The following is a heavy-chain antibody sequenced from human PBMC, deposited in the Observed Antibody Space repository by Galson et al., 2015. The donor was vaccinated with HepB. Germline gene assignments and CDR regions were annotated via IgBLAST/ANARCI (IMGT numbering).Heavy chain of an antibody. CDR3: ARGGVAAAGDY. CDR1: GFTFSSYW. V-gene: IGHV3-74*01. CDR2: INSDGKSI. Sequence: SLRLSCAASGFTFSSYWMHWVRQAPGKGLVWVARINSDGKSIDYAGSVKDRFTISRDNAKNTLFLQMNSLRDEDTAVYYCARGGVAAAGDYWGQGILVTVSS. J-gene: IGHJ4*02. D-gene: IGHD6-13*01.